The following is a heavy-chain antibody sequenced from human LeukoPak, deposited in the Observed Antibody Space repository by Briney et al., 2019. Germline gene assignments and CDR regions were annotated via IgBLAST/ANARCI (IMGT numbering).Heavy chain of an antibody. J-gene: IGHJ4*02. Sequence: NPSETLSLTCAVYGVSFSGYYWSWIRQPPGKGLEWIGEINHSGSTNYNPSLKSRVTMSVDTSKHQFSLKLSSVTAADTAVYYCARLPYCSGGSCYFDYWGQGTLVTVSS. CDR3: ARLPYCSGGSCYFDY. CDR1: GVSFSGYY. D-gene: IGHD2-15*01. CDR2: INHSGST. V-gene: IGHV4-34*01.